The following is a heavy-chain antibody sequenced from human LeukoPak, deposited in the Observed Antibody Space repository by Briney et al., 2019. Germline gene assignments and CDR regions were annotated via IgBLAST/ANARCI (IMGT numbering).Heavy chain of an antibody. CDR1: GWSISSYY. V-gene: IGHV4-59*01. CDR3: ARDLYYYDSSGYYYGAFDI. Sequence: PSETLSLTCPGCGWSISSYYWSWIRQPPSKGLEWIGYIHYTGKRNYNPSLNSRVTISVDTSNNHFSLKLSSVTAADTALYYCARDLYYYDSSGYYYGAFDIWGQGTMLTVSS. J-gene: IGHJ3*02. D-gene: IGHD3-22*01. CDR2: IHYTGKR.